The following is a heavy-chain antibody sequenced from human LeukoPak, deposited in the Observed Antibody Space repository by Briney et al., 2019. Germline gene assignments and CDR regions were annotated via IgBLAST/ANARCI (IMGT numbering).Heavy chain of an antibody. CDR2: IYYSGSP. CDR1: GGSIISDH. D-gene: IGHD1-14*01. V-gene: IGHV4-59*01. CDR3: PSDQPIAHNAFDI. Sequence: SETLSLTCTVSGGSIISDHWSGIRQPPGEGRKWIGYIYYSGSPNYHPSLKARVTTSVTTPKTQFTLKLTSVTAADTAVYSCPSDQPIAHNAFDICGQGTMVTVSS. J-gene: IGHJ3*02.